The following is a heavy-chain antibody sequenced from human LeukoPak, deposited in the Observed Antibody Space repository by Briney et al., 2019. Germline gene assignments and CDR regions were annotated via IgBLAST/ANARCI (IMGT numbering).Heavy chain of an antibody. CDR3: ARGGPYSSSSLDY. V-gene: IGHV3-74*01. CDR2: IKYDGSST. D-gene: IGHD6-6*01. J-gene: IGHJ4*02. Sequence: GGSLRLSCAASGFTFSNSWMYWVRQTPDKGLVWVSRIKYDGSSTVYADSVKGRFTISRDNAKNTLDLQMNSLRAEDTAVYYCARGGPYSSSSLDYWGQGTLVTVSS. CDR1: GFTFSNSW.